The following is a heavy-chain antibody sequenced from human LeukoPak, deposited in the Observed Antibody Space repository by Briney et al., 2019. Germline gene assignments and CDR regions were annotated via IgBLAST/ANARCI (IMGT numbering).Heavy chain of an antibody. CDR1: GGTFSSYA. CDR3: ARVPPPEDYGSGSYVDY. J-gene: IGHJ4*02. V-gene: IGHV1-69*13. Sequence: SVKVSCKASGGTFSSYAISWVRQAPGQGLEWMGGIIPIFGTANYAQKFQGRVTITADESTSTAYMELSSLRSEDTAVYYCARVPPPEDYGSGSYVDYWGQGTLVAVSS. CDR2: IIPIFGTA. D-gene: IGHD3-10*01.